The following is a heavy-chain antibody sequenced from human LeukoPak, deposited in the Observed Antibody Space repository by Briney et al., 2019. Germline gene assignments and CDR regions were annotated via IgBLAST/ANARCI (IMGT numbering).Heavy chain of an antibody. V-gene: IGHV3-21*01. CDR2: ITSSSSYI. D-gene: IGHD3-22*01. Sequence: GGSLRLSCAASGFTFSSYTMNWVRQAPGKGLEWVSSITSSSSYIYYADSVKGRFTISRDNAKNSLCLQMNSLRAEDTAVYYCARHVVAVGFDYWGQGTLVTVSS. J-gene: IGHJ4*02. CDR3: ARHVVAVGFDY. CDR1: GFTFSSYT.